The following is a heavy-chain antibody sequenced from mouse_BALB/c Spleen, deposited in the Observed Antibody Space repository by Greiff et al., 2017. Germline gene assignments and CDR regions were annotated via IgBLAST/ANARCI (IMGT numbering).Heavy chain of an antibody. J-gene: IGHJ2*01. CDR3: ARGYYSYYFDY. CDR1: GYAFTNYL. Sequence: QVQLKESGAELVRPGTSVKVSCKASGYAFTNYLIEWVKQRPGQGLEWIGWINPGSGGTNYNEKFKGKATLTADKSSSTAYMQLSSLTSDDSAVYFCARGYYSYYFDYWGQGTTLTVSS. V-gene: IGHV1-54*01. CDR2: INPGSGGT. D-gene: IGHD2-3*01.